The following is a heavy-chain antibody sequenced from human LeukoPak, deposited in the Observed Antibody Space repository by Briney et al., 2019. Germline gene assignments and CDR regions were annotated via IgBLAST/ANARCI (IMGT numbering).Heavy chain of an antibody. J-gene: IGHJ4*02. CDR3: ARAGEMTTIMDLGY. V-gene: IGHV3-30*04. D-gene: IGHD5-24*01. Sequence: GRSLRLSCAASGFTFSSYTIHWVRQAPGKGLKWVAAISYDGSNKYYTDSVKGRFTISRDNSKNTLYLQMNSLRAEDTAVYYCARAGEMTTIMDLGYWGQGTLVTVSS. CDR1: GFTFSSYT. CDR2: ISYDGSNK.